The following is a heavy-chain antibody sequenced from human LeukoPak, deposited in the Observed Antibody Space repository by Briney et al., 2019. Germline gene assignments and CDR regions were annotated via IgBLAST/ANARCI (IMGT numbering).Heavy chain of an antibody. J-gene: IGHJ4*02. CDR1: GGSISSGSYY. V-gene: IGHV4-61*02. CDR3: ARNWSPYGPTDS. CDR2: IYTSGST. Sequence: SETLSLTCTVSGGSISSGSYYWSWIRQPAGKGLEWIGRIYTSGSTNYNPSLKSRLTMSVDTSKNQFSLKLTSVTGADAAIYYCARNWSPYGPTDSWGQGTLVIVSS. D-gene: IGHD4-17*01.